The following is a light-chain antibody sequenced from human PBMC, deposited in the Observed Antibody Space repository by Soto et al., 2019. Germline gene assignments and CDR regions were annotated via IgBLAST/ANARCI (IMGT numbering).Light chain of an antibody. J-gene: IGKJ5*01. V-gene: IGKV3-11*01. Sequence: MVSTQTTATRSLSQGERATRSCRASQSVSSYLAWYQQKPGQAPRLLIYDASNRATGIPARFSGSGSGTDFTLTISSLEPEDFAVYYCQQRSNWPPKITFGQGTRLEIK. CDR3: QQRSNWPPKIT. CDR1: QSVSSY. CDR2: DAS.